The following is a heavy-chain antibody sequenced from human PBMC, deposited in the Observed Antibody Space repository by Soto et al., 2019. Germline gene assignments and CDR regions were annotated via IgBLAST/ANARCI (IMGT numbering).Heavy chain of an antibody. CDR2: IWYDGSNK. V-gene: IGHV3-33*06. Sequence: PGGSLRLSCAASGFTFSTYGMHWVRQAPGKGLEWVAVIWYDGSNKYYADSVKGRFTISRDNSKNTLYLQMNSLRAEDTAVYYCAKDILTGYYIAFDYWGQGTLVTVSS. CDR1: GFTFSTYG. D-gene: IGHD3-9*01. J-gene: IGHJ4*02. CDR3: AKDILTGYYIAFDY.